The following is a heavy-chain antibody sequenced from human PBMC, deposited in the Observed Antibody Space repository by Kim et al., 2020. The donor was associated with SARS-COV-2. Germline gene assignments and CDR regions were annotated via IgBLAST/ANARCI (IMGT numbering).Heavy chain of an antibody. CDR1: GFTFDDYA. Sequence: GGSLRLSCAASGFTFDDYAMHWVRQAPGKGLEWVSGISWNSGSIGYADSVKGRFTISRDNAKNSLYLQMNSLRAEDTALYYCAKGDTRYSYGECYFDYWGQGTLVTVSS. CDR2: ISWNSGSI. J-gene: IGHJ4*02. D-gene: IGHD5-18*01. CDR3: AKGDTRYSYGECYFDY. V-gene: IGHV3-9*01.